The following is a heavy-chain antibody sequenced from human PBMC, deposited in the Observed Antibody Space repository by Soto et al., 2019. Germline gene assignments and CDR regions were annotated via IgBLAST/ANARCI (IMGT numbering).Heavy chain of an antibody. CDR1: GGSISSSSDY. J-gene: IGHJ6*03. CDR3: ARHPLRGSAYYYYYYMDV. V-gene: IGHV4-39*01. CDR2: IYYSGST. Sequence: SETLSLTCTVSGGSISSSSDYWGWIRQPPGKGLEWIGSIYYSGSTYYNPSLKSRVTISVDTSKNQFSLKLSSVTAADTAVYYCARHPLRGSAYYYYYYMDVWGKGTTVTVSS. D-gene: IGHD3-10*01.